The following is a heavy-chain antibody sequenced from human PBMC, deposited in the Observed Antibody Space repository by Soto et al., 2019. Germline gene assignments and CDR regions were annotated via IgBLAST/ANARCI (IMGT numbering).Heavy chain of an antibody. V-gene: IGHV1-46*01. J-gene: IGHJ4*02. Sequence: QVQLVQSGAEVTRPGASVKVSCKASGYSFISHYIHWVRQAPGQGLEWMGFINPSGGSATLAQKFQGRVTMTRDTSTTTVYMELSSLRSEDAAVYYCARDYLSSKLSLSYFVFWGQGTLVTVSS. CDR1: GYSFISHY. CDR2: INPSGGSA. CDR3: ARDYLSSKLSLSYFVF. D-gene: IGHD2-2*01.